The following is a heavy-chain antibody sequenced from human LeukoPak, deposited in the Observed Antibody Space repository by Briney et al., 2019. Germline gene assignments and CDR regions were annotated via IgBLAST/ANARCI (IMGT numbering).Heavy chain of an antibody. Sequence: PGGSLRLSCAASGFTFSSYSMNWVRQAPGKGLEWVSSISGSSNYRYYADSLKGRFTISRDNAKNSLYLQMNGLRAEDTAVYYCAKRIQSAMATGYWGQGTLVTVSS. CDR1: GFTFSSYS. CDR2: ISGSSNYR. V-gene: IGHV3-21*04. D-gene: IGHD5-18*01. J-gene: IGHJ4*02. CDR3: AKRIQSAMATGY.